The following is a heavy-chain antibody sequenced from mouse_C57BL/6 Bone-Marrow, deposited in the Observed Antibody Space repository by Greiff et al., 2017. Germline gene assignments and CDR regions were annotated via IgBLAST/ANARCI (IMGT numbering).Heavy chain of an antibody. CDR3: ARKVYYGYDGDEGYAMDY. CDR2: IDPSDSYT. D-gene: IGHD2-2*01. CDR1: GYTFTSYW. J-gene: IGHJ4*01. V-gene: IGHV1-69*01. Sequence: QVQLQQPGAELVMPGASVKLSCKASGYTFTSYWMHWVKQRPGQGLEWIGEIDPSDSYTNYNQKFKGKSTLTVDKSSSTAYMQLSSLTSEDSAVYYCARKVYYGYDGDEGYAMDYWGQGTSVTVSS.